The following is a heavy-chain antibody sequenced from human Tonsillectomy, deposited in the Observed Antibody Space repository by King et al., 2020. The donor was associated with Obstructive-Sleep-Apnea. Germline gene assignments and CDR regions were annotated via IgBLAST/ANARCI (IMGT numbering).Heavy chain of an antibody. V-gene: IGHV3-48*04. CDR2: IRSSSSTI. J-gene: IGHJ4*02. CDR1: GISFRNYS. Sequence: VQLVESGGGLVQPGGSLRLSCVASGISFRNYSMNWVRQAPGKGLEWVSYIRSSSSTIYYADSVKGRFTIARDNAKNSLYLQMDSLRAEDTAVDYCVRSLTFDDWGQGAPVTVSS. CDR3: VRSLTFDD.